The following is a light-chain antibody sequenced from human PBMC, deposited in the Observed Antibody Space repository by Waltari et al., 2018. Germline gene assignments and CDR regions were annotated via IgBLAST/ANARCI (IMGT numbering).Light chain of an antibody. CDR2: DVT. CDR3: CSYAGSSTFVV. J-gene: IGLJ2*01. V-gene: IGLV2-11*01. Sequence: QSALTQPRSVSGSPGQSVTISCTGTSSDVGGYNYVSWYQHHPGKAPKLMIYDVTNRPSGVPDRSSGSKSGNTASLTISGLQAEDEADYYCCSYAGSSTFVVFGGGTKLTVL. CDR1: SSDVGGYNY.